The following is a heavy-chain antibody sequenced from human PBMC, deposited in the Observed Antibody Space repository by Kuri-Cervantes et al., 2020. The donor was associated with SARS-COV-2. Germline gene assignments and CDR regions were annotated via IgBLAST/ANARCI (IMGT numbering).Heavy chain of an antibody. Sequence: GESLKISCAASGFTFSSYGMHWVRQAPGKGLEWVAVISYDGSNKYYADSVKGRFTISRDNSKNTLYLQMNSLRAEDTAVYYCAKDLWEWERFYFYGMDVWGQGTTVTVSS. CDR2: ISYDGSNK. D-gene: IGHD1-26*01. CDR3: AKDLWEWERFYFYGMDV. CDR1: GFTFSSYG. V-gene: IGHV3-30*18. J-gene: IGHJ6*02.